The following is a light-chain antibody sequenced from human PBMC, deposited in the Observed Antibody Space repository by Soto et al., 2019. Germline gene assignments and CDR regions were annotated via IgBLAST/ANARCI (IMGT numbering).Light chain of an antibody. CDR1: SSDVGAYNY. CDR3: CSYTSTSRYV. J-gene: IGLJ1*01. V-gene: IGLV2-14*03. CDR2: GVS. Sequence: QSALTQPASMSGSPGQSITISCTGTSSDVGAYNYVSWYQQHPDNAPKVMIYGVSNRPSGVSNRFSGSKSGSTASLTISGLQAEDEADYYCCSYTSTSRYVFGTGTKLTVL.